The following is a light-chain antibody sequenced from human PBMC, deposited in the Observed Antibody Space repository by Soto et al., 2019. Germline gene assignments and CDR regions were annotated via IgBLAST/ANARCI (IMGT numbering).Light chain of an antibody. J-gene: IGKJ4*01. CDR2: DAS. Sequence: DIQMTQSPATLSASVGDRVTITCRASQRVDRWLAWYQQKPGQAPKLLISDASTLESGVPSRFSGSGSVTEFTLTISSLQPEDFATYSCQQLNSYPLTFGGGTKVEIK. V-gene: IGKV1-5*01. CDR3: QQLNSYPLT. CDR1: QRVDRW.